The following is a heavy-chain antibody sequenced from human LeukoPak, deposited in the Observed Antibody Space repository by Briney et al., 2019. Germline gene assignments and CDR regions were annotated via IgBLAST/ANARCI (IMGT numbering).Heavy chain of an antibody. Sequence: SQTLSLTCTVSGGSISSGDYYWSWIRQPPGKGLEWIGYIYYSGSTYYNPSLKSRVTISVDTSKNQFSLKLSSVTAADTAVYYCASSRHCYYGMDVWGQGTTVTVSS. CDR1: GGSISSGDYY. V-gene: IGHV4-30-4*01. CDR2: IYYSGST. CDR3: ASSRHCYYGMDV. J-gene: IGHJ6*02.